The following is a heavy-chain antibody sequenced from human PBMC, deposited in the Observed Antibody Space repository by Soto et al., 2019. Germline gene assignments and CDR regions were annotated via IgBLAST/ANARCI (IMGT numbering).Heavy chain of an antibody. J-gene: IGHJ6*02. CDR1: GGSITSSY. CDR2: IYGTGISGYTPST. V-gene: IGHV4-59*01. CDR3: ARGEDAFFYYGLDV. Sequence: SETLSLTCTVSGGSITSSYWSWIRRPPGKGLEWIAYIYGTGISGYTPSTSYNPYLKSRVTRSVDTSKSQFSLKLTSVTAAEPAVYYCARGEDAFFYYGLDVWGQGITVTVSS.